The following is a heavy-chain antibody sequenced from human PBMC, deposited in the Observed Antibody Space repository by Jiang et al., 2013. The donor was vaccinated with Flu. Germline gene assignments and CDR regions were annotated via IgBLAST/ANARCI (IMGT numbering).Heavy chain of an antibody. CDR1: GFSLSTSGMR. D-gene: IGHD3-22*01. V-gene: IGHV2-70*04. CDR3: ARMYYYDRSDYYPRDYAFDI. Sequence: KPTQTLTLTCTFSGFSLSTSGMRVSWIRQPPGKALEWLARIDWDDDKFYSTSLGTRLTISADTSKNQVVLTVTNMDPVDTATYYCARMYYYDRSDYYPRDYAFDIWGQGTMVTVSS. J-gene: IGHJ3*02. CDR2: IDWDDDK.